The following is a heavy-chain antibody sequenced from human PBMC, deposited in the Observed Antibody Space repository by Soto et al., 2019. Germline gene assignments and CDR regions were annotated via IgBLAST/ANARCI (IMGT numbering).Heavy chain of an antibody. J-gene: IGHJ4*01. CDR3: ARHAVFMSGGVIVSNFLSY. D-gene: IGHD3-16*02. CDR2: IYPGDSNT. V-gene: IGHV5-51*01. Sequence: GESLKISCKGSGYNFNVYWIGWVRQIPGKGLEWMGIIYPGDSNTRYSPSFQGQVTISADKSISTVYLQWSSLKASDTAMYYCARHAVFMSGGVIVSNFLSYWARGTLVTGSA. CDR1: GYNFNVYW.